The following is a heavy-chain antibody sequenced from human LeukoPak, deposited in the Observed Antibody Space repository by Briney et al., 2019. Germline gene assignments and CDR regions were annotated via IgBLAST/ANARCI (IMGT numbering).Heavy chain of an antibody. CDR1: GFTFSSYA. V-gene: IGHV3-23*01. CDR3: AKTSGSGNYYYYYYGMDV. CDR2: ISGSGSST. J-gene: IGHJ6*02. D-gene: IGHD3-10*01. Sequence: GGSLRLSCAASGFTFSSYAMSWVHQAPGKGLEWVSAISGSGSSTFYADSVKGRFTISRDHSKNTLYLQMNSLRAEDTAVYYCAKTSGSGNYYYYYYGMDVWGQGTTVTVSS.